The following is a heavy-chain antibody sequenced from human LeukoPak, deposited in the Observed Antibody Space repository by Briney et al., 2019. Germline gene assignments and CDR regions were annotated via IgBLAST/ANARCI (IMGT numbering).Heavy chain of an antibody. Sequence: PSETLSLTCIVSGGSISSSNSYWGWIRQPPGKGLEWIGSIYYSGNTYYNSSLKSRVTISIDTSKNQFSLKLSSVTAADTAVYYCARDCLGELSMNENWFDPWGQGTLVTVSS. D-gene: IGHD3-16*02. CDR2: IYYSGNT. V-gene: IGHV4-39*02. CDR3: ARDCLGELSMNENWFDP. J-gene: IGHJ5*02. CDR1: GGSISSSNSY.